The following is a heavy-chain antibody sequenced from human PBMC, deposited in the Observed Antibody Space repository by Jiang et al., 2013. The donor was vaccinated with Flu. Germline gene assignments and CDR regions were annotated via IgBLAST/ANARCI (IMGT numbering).Heavy chain of an antibody. CDR3: ASGGSAWDYFDY. J-gene: IGHJ4*02. Sequence: RVTISVDTSKNQFSLKLSSVTAADTAVYYCASGGSAWDYFDYWGQGTLVTVSS. V-gene: IGHV4-30-2*04. D-gene: IGHD2-15*01.